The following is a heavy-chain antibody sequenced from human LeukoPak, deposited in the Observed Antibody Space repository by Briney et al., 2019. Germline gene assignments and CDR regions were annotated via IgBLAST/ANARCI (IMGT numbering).Heavy chain of an antibody. CDR1: GLTFDDYA. Sequence: GGSLRLSCAASGLTFDDYAMHWVRQAPGKGLEWVSLITGDGGSTYYAGSVKGRFTISRDNAKNSLYLQMNSLRAEDTAVYYCARAPEGNWFDPWGQGTLVTVSS. CDR2: ITGDGGST. J-gene: IGHJ5*02. CDR3: ARAPEGNWFDP. V-gene: IGHV3-43*02.